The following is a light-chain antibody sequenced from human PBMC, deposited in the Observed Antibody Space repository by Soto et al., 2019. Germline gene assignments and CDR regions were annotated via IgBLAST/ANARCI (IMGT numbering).Light chain of an antibody. J-gene: IGLJ1*01. V-gene: IGLV2-8*01. CDR2: EVN. CDR3: SAYAGSSNG. CDR1: SIDVGGYNY. Sequence: QSVLTQPPSASGSPGQTVAISCTGTSIDVGGYNYVSWYQQHPGKAPKLMIYEVNKRPSGVPDRFSGSKSGNTASLTVSGLQAEDEADYDCSAYAGSSNGFGTGTKVTVL.